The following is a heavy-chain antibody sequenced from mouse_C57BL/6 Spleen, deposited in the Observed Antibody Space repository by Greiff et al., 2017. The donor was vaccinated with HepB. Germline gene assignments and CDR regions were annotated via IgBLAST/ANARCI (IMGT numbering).Heavy chain of an antibody. Sequence: EVQLQQSGAELVRPGASVKLSCTASGFNIKDYYMHWVKQRPEQGLEWIGRIDPEDGDTEYAPKFQGKATMTADTSSNTAYLHLSSLTSEDTAVYYCTTGHYGSSHGYFEVWGTGTTVTVSS. CDR3: TTGHYGSSHGYFEV. V-gene: IGHV14-1*01. CDR2: IDPEDGDT. J-gene: IGHJ1*03. D-gene: IGHD1-1*01. CDR1: GFNIKDYY.